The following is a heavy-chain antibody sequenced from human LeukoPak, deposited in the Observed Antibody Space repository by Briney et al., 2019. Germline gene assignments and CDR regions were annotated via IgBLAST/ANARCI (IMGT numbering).Heavy chain of an antibody. Sequence: PSETLSLTCTVSGGSISSYYWSWIRQPPGKGLEWIGYIYYSGSTNYNPSLKSRVTISVDTSKNQFSLKLSSVTAADTAVYYCARRLRGIAAAGGFDPWGQGTLVTVSS. CDR1: GGSISSYY. V-gene: IGHV4-59*08. CDR3: ARRLRGIAAAGGFDP. D-gene: IGHD6-13*01. J-gene: IGHJ5*02. CDR2: IYYSGST.